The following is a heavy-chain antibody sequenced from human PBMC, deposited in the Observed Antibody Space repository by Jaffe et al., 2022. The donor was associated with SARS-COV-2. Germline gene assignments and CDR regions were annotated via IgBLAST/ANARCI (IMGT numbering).Heavy chain of an antibody. CDR2: IHFGGTT. D-gene: IGHD1-1*01. CDR1: SGSVSSSTYY. J-gene: IGHJ4*02. V-gene: IGHV4-39*02. Sequence: QLQLQESGPGLLKPSETLSLTCTVSSGSVSSSTYYWGWIRQPPGKGLEWIGGIHFGGTTYYNPSLKSRVTISVDTSKNHFSLKLSSVTAADTAVYYCARLRGTGPGRGYFNYWGQGTLVTVSS. CDR3: ARLRGTGPGRGYFNY.